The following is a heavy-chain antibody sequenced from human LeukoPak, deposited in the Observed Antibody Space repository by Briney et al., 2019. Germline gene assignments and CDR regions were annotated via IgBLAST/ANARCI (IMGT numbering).Heavy chain of an antibody. Sequence: ASVKVSCKASGYTFTGYYMHWVRQAPGQGLEWMGWINPNSGGTNYAQKFQGRVTMTRDTSISTAYMELSRLRYDDTAVYYCARDSSGWYSDAFDIWGQGTMVTVSS. CDR1: GYTFTGYY. J-gene: IGHJ3*02. D-gene: IGHD6-19*01. CDR3: ARDSSGWYSDAFDI. CDR2: INPNSGGT. V-gene: IGHV1-2*02.